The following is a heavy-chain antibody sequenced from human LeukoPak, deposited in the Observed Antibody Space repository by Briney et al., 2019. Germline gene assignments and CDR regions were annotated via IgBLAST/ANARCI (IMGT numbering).Heavy chain of an antibody. V-gene: IGHV3-74*03. Sequence: GGSLRLSCAASGFTLSTYWMHWVRQGPGKALVWVARIDIDGRITTHADSVEGRFTISRDNAKNTVYLQMNDLRDEDTATYYCVRGLGDYWGQGTLVTVSS. J-gene: IGHJ4*02. CDR1: GFTLSTYW. CDR2: IDIDGRIT. D-gene: IGHD3-16*01. CDR3: VRGLGDY.